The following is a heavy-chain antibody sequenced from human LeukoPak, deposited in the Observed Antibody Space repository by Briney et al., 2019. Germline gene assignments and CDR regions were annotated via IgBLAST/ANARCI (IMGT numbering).Heavy chain of an antibody. Sequence: GGCLRLSCTASGFTFSSFEMNWVRQAPGKGPEWISYTSRTGTVIHYADSVKGRFTISRDNAKNSLFLRMTDLRVEDTAVYYCARDPRHYGSGTYYNERAQGIDYWGQGTLVTVSS. CDR2: TSRTGTVI. CDR1: GFTFSSFE. CDR3: ARDPRHYGSGTYYNERAQGIDY. J-gene: IGHJ4*02. V-gene: IGHV3-48*03. D-gene: IGHD3-10*01.